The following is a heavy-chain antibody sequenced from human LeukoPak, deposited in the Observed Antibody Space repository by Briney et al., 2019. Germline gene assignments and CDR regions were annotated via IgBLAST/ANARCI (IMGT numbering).Heavy chain of an antibody. CDR3: VRDPILGFQDYFDS. Sequence: PGGSLRLSCAASGFIFTDYPIHWVRQTPDKGLECVALMSIDGNTKYYANSVRGRFTVSRDNSKNTVYLQMSSLRVGDTAVYYCVRDPILGFQDYFDSWGQGTLVTVSS. CDR2: MSIDGNTK. CDR1: GFIFTDYP. D-gene: IGHD3-3*01. V-gene: IGHV3-30-3*01. J-gene: IGHJ4*02.